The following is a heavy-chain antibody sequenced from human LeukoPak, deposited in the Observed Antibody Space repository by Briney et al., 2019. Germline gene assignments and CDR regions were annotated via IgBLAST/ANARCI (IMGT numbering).Heavy chain of an antibody. V-gene: IGHV1-2*02. J-gene: IGHJ6*03. Sequence: ASVKVSCKASGYSFTVYYIHWVRQAPGRGLEWMGWINPNSRGTNYAQKFQGRVTMTRDTSISTAYMELSNLTSDDTAVYYCARDPAQSYYTDVWGIGTTVTVSS. CDR2: INPNSRGT. CDR3: ARDPAQSYYTDV. CDR1: GYSFTVYY.